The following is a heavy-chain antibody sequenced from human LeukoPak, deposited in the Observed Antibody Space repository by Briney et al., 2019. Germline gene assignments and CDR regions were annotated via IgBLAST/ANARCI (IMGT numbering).Heavy chain of an antibody. CDR2: IKQSERT. Sequence: PSETLSLTCAVYGGSLSGYYWTWVRQPPGKGLEWIGEIKQSERTNYNPSLRSRVTISIDTSKNQFSLKLTSVTAADTAVYYCAREGLRNVPYPLGYWGQGTLVTVPS. V-gene: IGHV4-34*01. J-gene: IGHJ4*02. CDR3: AREGLRNVPYPLGY. CDR1: GGSLSGYY.